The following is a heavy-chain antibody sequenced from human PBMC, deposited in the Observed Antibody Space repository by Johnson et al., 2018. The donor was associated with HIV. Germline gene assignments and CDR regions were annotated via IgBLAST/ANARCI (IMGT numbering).Heavy chain of an antibody. Sequence: QVQLVESGGGVVQPGGSLRLSCAASGFTFSSYGMHWVRQAPGKGLEWVVFVRYDGSNKYYADSVKGRFTISRDNSKNTLYLQMHTLSAEDTAVYYCAREAGAFDIWGQGTMVTVSS. V-gene: IGHV3-30*02. J-gene: IGHJ3*02. CDR1: GFTFSSYG. CDR3: AREAGAFDI. CDR2: VRYDGSNK.